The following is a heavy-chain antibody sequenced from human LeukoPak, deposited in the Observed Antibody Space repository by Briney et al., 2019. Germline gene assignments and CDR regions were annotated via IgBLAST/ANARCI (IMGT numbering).Heavy chain of an antibody. V-gene: IGHV1-46*01. CDR1: GYTFTSYY. D-gene: IGHD2-2*01. CDR3: ARDPASIVVVPEYYFVY. CDR2: INPSGGST. J-gene: IGHJ4*02. Sequence: ASVKVPCKASGYTFTSYYMHWVRQAPGQGLEWMGIINPSGGSTSYAQKFQGRVTMTRDTSTSTVYMELSSLRSEDTAVYYCARDPASIVVVPEYYFVYWGQGTLVTVSS.